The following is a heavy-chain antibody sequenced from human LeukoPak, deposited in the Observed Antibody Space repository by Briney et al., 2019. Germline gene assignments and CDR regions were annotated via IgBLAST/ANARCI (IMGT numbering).Heavy chain of an antibody. CDR1: GGSFSGYY. D-gene: IGHD3-10*01. Sequence: SETLSLTCAVYGGSFSGYYWSWIRQPPGKGLEWIGEINHSGSTNYNPPLKSRVTISVDTSKNQFSLKPSSVTAADTAVYYCARGQLRITMVRGVRTDYGMDVWGQGTTVTVSS. CDR3: ARGQLRITMVRGVRTDYGMDV. V-gene: IGHV4-34*01. CDR2: INHSGST. J-gene: IGHJ6*02.